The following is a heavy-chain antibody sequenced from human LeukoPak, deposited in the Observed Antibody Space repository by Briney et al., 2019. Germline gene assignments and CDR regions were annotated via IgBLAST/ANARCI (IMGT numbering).Heavy chain of an antibody. J-gene: IGHJ6*03. D-gene: IGHD5-12*01. CDR1: GFTFSSYG. CDR2: ISGSGGST. CDR3: ANTYYSGYALSYYYYMDV. Sequence: PGGSLRLSCAASGFTFSSYGMSWVRQAPGKGLEWVSAISGSGGSTFYADSVKGRFTISRDNSKNALYLQMNSLRAEDTAVYYCANTYYSGYALSYYYYMDVWGKGTTVTISS. V-gene: IGHV3-23*01.